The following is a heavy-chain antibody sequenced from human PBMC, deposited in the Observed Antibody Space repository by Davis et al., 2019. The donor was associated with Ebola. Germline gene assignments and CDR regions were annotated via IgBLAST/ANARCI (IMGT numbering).Heavy chain of an antibody. V-gene: IGHV1-2*06. CDR1: GYTLNELS. Sequence: ASVKVSCKVSGYTLNELSVHWVRQAPGQGLEWMGRINPNSGGTNYAQKFQGRVTMTRDTSISTAYMELSRLRSDDTAVYYCARGLTLEWLLSIDAFDIWGQGTMVTVSS. J-gene: IGHJ3*02. D-gene: IGHD3-3*01. CDR2: INPNSGGT. CDR3: ARGLTLEWLLSIDAFDI.